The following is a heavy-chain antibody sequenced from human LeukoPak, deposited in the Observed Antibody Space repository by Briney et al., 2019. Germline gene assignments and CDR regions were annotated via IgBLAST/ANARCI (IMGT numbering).Heavy chain of an antibody. J-gene: IGHJ5*02. CDR2: ISSNGGST. CDR1: GFTFSSYA. D-gene: IGHD3-22*01. Sequence: QSGGSLRLSCAASGFTFSSYAMHWVRQVPGKGLEYVSAISSNGGSTYYANSVKGRFTISRDNSKNTLYLQMGSLRAEDMAVYYCAREDWSDYYDSSGYALDPWGQGTLVTVSS. V-gene: IGHV3-64*01. CDR3: AREDWSDYYDSSGYALDP.